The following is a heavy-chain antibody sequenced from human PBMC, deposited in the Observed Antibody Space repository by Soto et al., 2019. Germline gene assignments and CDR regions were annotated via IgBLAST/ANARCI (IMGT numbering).Heavy chain of an antibody. CDR1: GFTFSSYS. J-gene: IGHJ3*02. V-gene: IGHV3-48*01. CDR3: ARVGAVTPWFGESTHDAFDI. Sequence: PGGSLRLSCAASGFTFSSYSMNWVRRAPGKGLEWVSYISSSSSTIYYADSVKGRFTISRDNAKNSLYLQMNSLRAEDTAVYYCARVGAVTPWFGESTHDAFDIWGQGTMVTVSS. CDR2: ISSSSSTI. D-gene: IGHD3-10*01.